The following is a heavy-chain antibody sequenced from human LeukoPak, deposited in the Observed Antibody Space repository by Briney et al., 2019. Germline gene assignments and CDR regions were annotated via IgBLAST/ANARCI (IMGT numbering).Heavy chain of an antibody. CDR1: GYTFSNYG. V-gene: IGHV1-2*02. Sequence: GASVKVSCKASGYTFSNYGISWVRQAPGQGLEWMGWINPNSGGTNYAQKFQGRVTMTRDTSISTAYMELSRLRSDDTAVYYCARGGEGSGASDYWGQGTLVTVSS. J-gene: IGHJ4*02. CDR2: INPNSGGT. D-gene: IGHD6-19*01. CDR3: ARGGEGSGASDY.